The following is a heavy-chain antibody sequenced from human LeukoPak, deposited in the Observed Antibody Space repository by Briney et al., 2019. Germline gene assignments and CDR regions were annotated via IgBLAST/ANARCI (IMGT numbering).Heavy chain of an antibody. J-gene: IGHJ4*02. CDR1: GDSVSSNSAA. Sequence: SQTLSLTCAISGDSVSSNSAAWNWIRQSPSRGLEWLGRTYYRSKWYNDYAVSVKSRITSNPDTSKNQFSLQLNSVTPEDTAVYYCARSEGVSSIVVVPAATNFDYWGQGTLVTVSS. D-gene: IGHD2-2*01. CDR2: TYYRSKWYN. V-gene: IGHV6-1*01. CDR3: ARSEGVSSIVVVPAATNFDY.